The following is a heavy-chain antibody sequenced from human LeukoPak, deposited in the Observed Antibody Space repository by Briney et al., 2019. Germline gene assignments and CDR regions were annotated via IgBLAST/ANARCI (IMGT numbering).Heavy chain of an antibody. CDR2: INGNGAST. CDR1: GFTFNSHA. D-gene: IGHD5-18*01. J-gene: IGHJ4*02. V-gene: IGHV3-23*01. CDR3: AKDQGYSYYYLDY. Sequence: GGSLRLSCAASGFTFNSHAMSWVRQAPGKGLEWVSGINGNGASTYYSDSVKGRFTISRDNSKDTVYLLMSSLRAEDTAVYYCAKDQGYSYYYLDYWGQGTLVTVSS.